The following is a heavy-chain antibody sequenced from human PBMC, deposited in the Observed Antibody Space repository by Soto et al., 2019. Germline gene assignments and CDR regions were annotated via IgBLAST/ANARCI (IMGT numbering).Heavy chain of an antibody. D-gene: IGHD2-2*01. CDR3: ARALNIVVVPAATYYYYGMDV. CDR1: GYTFTSYA. CDR2: INAGNGNT. V-gene: IGHV1-3*01. J-gene: IGHJ6*02. Sequence: ASVKVSCKASGYTFTSYAMHWVRQAPGQRLEWMGWINAGNGNTKYSQKFQGRVTITRDTSASTAYMELGSLRSEDTAVYYCARALNIVVVPAATYYYYGMDVWGQGTTVTVSS.